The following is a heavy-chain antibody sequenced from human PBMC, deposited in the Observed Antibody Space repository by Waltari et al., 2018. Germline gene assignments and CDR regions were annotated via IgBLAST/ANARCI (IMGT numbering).Heavy chain of an antibody. Sequence: EVQLVESGGGLVQPGRSLGLSCLTSGFSFRNHAMAWVRQAPGKGLEWVGFIRTKTDNATAEYAASVKGRFTLSRDDSRSIAYLQMDSLKAEDTAVYYCMVSAVVGSSGVDYWGQGTLVTVSS. J-gene: IGHJ4*02. V-gene: IGHV3-49*04. D-gene: IGHD6-19*01. CDR1: GFSFRNHA. CDR3: MVSAVVGSSGVDY. CDR2: IRTKTDNATA.